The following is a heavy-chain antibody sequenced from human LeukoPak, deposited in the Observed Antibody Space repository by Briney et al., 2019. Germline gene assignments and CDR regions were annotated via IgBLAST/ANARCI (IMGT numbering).Heavy chain of an antibody. CDR2: KKEDGREK. CDR3: ARDSLKQRRSMDV. V-gene: IGHV3-7*03. Sequence: GGYLRLSCAASEFTFSYYSMNWVCQVPGEGLGWVANKKEDGREKYYVDSVRGRFTISRDNAKKSVYLQMNSLRAEDTAVYYCARDSLKQRRSMDVWGQGTTVTVSS. CDR1: EFTFSYYS. J-gene: IGHJ6*02.